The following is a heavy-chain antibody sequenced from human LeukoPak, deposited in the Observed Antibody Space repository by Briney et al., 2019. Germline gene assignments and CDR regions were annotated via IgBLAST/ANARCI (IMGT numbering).Heavy chain of an antibody. Sequence: PSETLSLTCTVSGGSITGFYWSWIRQPPGKGLEWIGSVSQSGSTYDNPSLKSRVSMSMDTSKNQFSLKLSSVTAADTAVYYCAREDSSGYYYRLPYYFDYWGQGTLVTVSS. CDR2: VSQSGST. CDR1: GGSITGFY. CDR3: AREDSSGYYYRLPYYFDY. D-gene: IGHD3-22*01. V-gene: IGHV4-59*12. J-gene: IGHJ4*02.